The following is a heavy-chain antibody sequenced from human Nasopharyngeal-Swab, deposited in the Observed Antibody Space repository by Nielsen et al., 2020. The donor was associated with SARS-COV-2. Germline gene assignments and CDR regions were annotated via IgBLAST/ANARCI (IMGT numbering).Heavy chain of an antibody. CDR3: ARDESPRLRWLDY. V-gene: IGHV3-30*04. J-gene: IGHJ4*02. CDR2: ISYDGSNK. CDR1: GFTFSSYA. Sequence: GQSLKISCAASGFTFSSYAMHWVRQAPGKGLELVAVISYDGSNKYYAYSVKGRLTISRDNSTNTPYLQMNSLRAEDTAVYYCARDESPRLRWLDYWGQGTLVTVSS. D-gene: IGHD4-23*01.